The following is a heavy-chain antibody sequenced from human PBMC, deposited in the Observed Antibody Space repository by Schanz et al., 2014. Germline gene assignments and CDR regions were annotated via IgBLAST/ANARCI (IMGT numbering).Heavy chain of an antibody. V-gene: IGHV3-23*01. D-gene: IGHD3-9*01. CDR3: AKAADWPVNRFDP. Sequence: EVHLLESGGGLVQPGGSLRLSCAASGFSFGTYAMSWVRQAPGEGLLWVSALSEGGGGTHYADSVRGRFTISSDSSKNTLYLQMSSLRADDTAVYYCAKAADWPVNRFDPWGQGTLVTVSS. CDR2: LSEGGGGT. CDR1: GFSFGTYA. J-gene: IGHJ5*02.